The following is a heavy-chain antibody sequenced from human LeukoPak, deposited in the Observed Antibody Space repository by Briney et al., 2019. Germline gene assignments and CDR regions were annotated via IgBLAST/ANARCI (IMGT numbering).Heavy chain of an antibody. Sequence: SETLSLTCTVSGGSISSSSYYWGWIRQPPGKGLEWIGYIYYSGSTYYNPSLKSRVTIFVDTSKNQFALKLSSVTAADTAVYYCARMSSGYSYGYMSWGQGTLGTVSS. CDR3: ARMSSGYSYGYMS. CDR1: GGSISSSSYY. J-gene: IGHJ4*02. D-gene: IGHD5-18*01. CDR2: IYYSGST. V-gene: IGHV4-39*01.